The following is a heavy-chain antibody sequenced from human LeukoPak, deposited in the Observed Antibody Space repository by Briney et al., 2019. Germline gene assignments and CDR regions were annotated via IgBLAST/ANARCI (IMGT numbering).Heavy chain of an antibody. CDR1: GFTFSSYA. CDR3: AREGYSSGSRGFDY. CDR2: ISYDGSNK. J-gene: IGHJ4*02. V-gene: IGHV3-30-3*01. D-gene: IGHD6-19*01. Sequence: PGGSLRLSCAASGFTFSSYAMHWVRQAPGKGLEWVAVISYDGSNKYYADSVKGRFTISRDNAKNSLYLQMNSLRAEDTAVYYCAREGYSSGSRGFDYWGQGTLVTVSS.